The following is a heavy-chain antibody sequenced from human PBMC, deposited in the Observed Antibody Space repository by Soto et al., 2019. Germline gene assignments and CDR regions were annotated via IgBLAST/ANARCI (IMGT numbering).Heavy chain of an antibody. D-gene: IGHD5-12*01. CDR2: IYYSGST. Sequence: PSETLSLTCTLSGGSVSRGSYYWSWIPQPPGKGLEWIGYIYYSGSTNYNPSLKSRVTISVDTSKNQFSLKLSSVTAADTAVYYCAKGSRGYTGYVFDYWGQGALVTVSS. J-gene: IGHJ4*02. CDR1: GGSVSRGSYY. V-gene: IGHV4-61*01. CDR3: AKGSRGYTGYVFDY.